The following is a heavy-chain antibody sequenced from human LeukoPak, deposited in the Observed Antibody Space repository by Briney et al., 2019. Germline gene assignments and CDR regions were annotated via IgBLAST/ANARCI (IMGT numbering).Heavy chain of an antibody. CDR3: ARDPLPGYSYYYYMDV. CDR2: IYTSGST. CDR1: GGSISSGSYY. D-gene: IGHD3-9*01. V-gene: IGHV4-61*02. Sequence: SETLSLTCTVSGGSISSGSYYWSWIRQPAGKGLEWIGRIYTSGSTNYNPSLKSRVTISVDTSKNQFSLKLSSVTAADTAVYYSARDPLPGYSYYYYMDVWGKGTTVTVSS. J-gene: IGHJ6*03.